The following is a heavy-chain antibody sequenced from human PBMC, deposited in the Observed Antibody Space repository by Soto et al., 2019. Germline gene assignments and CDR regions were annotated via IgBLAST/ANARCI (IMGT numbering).Heavy chain of an antibody. J-gene: IGHJ3*02. D-gene: IGHD3-22*01. Sequence: SSETQSLTCTFSGFSITRGGYYWSWIRQHPGKGLEWIGYIYNSGTTYYNPSLKSRVTISVDTPKNQFSLKLTSVTAADTAVYYCARSRYYDSSGYRALDAFDIWGQGTMVTVSSGKITPGESLKISCKGSGYDAFDIWGQGTMVTVSS. V-gene: IGHV4-31*03. CDR3: ARSRYYDSSGYRALDAFDIWGQGTMVTVSSGKITPGESLKISCKGSGYDAFDI. CDR2: IYNSGTT. CDR1: GFSITRGGYY.